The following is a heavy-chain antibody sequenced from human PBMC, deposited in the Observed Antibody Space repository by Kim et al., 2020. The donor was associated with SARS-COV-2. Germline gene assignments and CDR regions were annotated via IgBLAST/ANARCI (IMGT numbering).Heavy chain of an antibody. CDR3: ARHRRAWLQTLPYYFDY. D-gene: IGHD5-12*01. Sequence: SETLSLTCTVSGGSISSSSYYWGWIRQPPGKGLEWIGSIYYSGSTYYNPSLKSRVTISVDTSKNQFSLKLSSVTAADTAVYYFARHRRAWLQTLPYYFDYWGQGTLVTVSS. CDR1: GGSISSSSYY. CDR2: IYYSGST. V-gene: IGHV4-39*01. J-gene: IGHJ4*02.